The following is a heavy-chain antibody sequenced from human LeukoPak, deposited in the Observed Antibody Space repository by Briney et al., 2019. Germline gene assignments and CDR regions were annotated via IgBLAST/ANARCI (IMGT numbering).Heavy chain of an antibody. CDR3: ARLGGSSVRRFFDY. V-gene: IGHV4-39*01. CDR1: GGSSSSSNYY. D-gene: IGHD3-16*01. Sequence: SETLSLTCTVSGGSSSSSNYYWGWIRQSPGKGLEWIGSIYYSGSTYYNPSLKSRVTISVDTSKNQISLKLSSVTAADTAVYYCARLGGSSVRRFFDYWGQGTLVTVSS. CDR2: IYYSGST. J-gene: IGHJ4*02.